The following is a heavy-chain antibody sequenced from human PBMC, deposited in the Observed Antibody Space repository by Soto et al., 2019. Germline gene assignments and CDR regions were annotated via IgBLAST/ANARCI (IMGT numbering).Heavy chain of an antibody. V-gene: IGHV4-59*01. CDR2: IYYSGST. CDR3: ARAWDAFDI. Sequence: QVQLQESGPGLVKPSETLSLTCTVSGGSISSYYWSWIRQPPGKGLEWIGYIYYSGSTNYNPSLKSRVTISVDTSKNQFALKLSSVTAADTALYYCARAWDAFDIWGPGTMVTVSS. J-gene: IGHJ3*02. CDR1: GGSISSYY.